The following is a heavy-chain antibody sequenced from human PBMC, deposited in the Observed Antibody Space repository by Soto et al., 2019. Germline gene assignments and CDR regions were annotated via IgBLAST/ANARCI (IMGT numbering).Heavy chain of an antibody. Sequence: QVQLVQSGAEVKKPGASVKVSCKASGYTFTSYGISWVRQAPGQGLEWMGWISAYNGNTNYAQKLQGRVTMTTDTSTRTAYRELRSQRSDDTSVYYCARESSSSCHDYWGQGTLVTVSS. CDR3: ARESSSSCHDY. V-gene: IGHV1-18*01. J-gene: IGHJ4*02. CDR1: GYTFTSYG. D-gene: IGHD6-13*01. CDR2: ISAYNGNT.